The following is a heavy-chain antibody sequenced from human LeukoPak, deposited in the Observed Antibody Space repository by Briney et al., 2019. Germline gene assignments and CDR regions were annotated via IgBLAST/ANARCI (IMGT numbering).Heavy chain of an antibody. D-gene: IGHD4-17*01. CDR3: ASCQASHLGPSTVTTVPYYYGMDV. CDR2: IKQDGSEK. CDR1: GFTFSRYA. J-gene: IGHJ6*02. Sequence: GGSLRLSCAASGFTFSRYAMSWVRQAPGKGLEWVANIKQDGSEKYYVDSVKGRFTISRDNAKNSLYLQMNSLRAEDTAVYYCASCQASHLGPSTVTTVPYYYGMDVWGQGTTVTVSS. V-gene: IGHV3-7*01.